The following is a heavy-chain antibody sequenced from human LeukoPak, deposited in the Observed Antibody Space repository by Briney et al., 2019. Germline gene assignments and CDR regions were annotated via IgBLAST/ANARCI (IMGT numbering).Heavy chain of an antibody. CDR1: GVTVSTNY. Sequence: GGSLRLSCAVSGVTVSTNYMGWVRQAPGKGLEWVSSFGIRSTSIYHAGSVKGRFAISRDNAKNLLYLQMNSLRAEDTALYYCAREVSEGFFWGQGTLVTVSS. D-gene: IGHD3-22*01. CDR2: FGIRSTSI. CDR3: AREVSEGFF. J-gene: IGHJ4*02. V-gene: IGHV3-21*01.